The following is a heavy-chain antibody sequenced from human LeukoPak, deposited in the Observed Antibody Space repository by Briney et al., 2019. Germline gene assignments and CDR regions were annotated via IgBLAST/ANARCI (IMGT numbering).Heavy chain of an antibody. CDR3: ARGGKYSSSSVDY. Sequence: SETLSLTCTVSGGSISSSSYYWGWIRQPPGKGLEWIGSIYYSGSTYYNPSLKSRVTISVGTSKNQFSLKLSSVTAADTAVYYCARGGKYSSSSVDYWGQGTLVTVSS. D-gene: IGHD6-6*01. CDR2: IYYSGST. J-gene: IGHJ4*02. CDR1: GGSISSSSYY. V-gene: IGHV4-39*07.